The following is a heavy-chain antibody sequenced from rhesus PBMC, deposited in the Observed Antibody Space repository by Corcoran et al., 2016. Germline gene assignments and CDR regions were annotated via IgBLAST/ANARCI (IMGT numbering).Heavy chain of an antibody. J-gene: IGHJ4*01. CDR2: ICGCGGTT. V-gene: IGHV4S6*01. CDR1: GASISSNY. CDR3: ARETYYYDSGYHLDY. D-gene: IGHD3-28*01. Sequence: QVQLQESGPGLVKPSETLPLTCAVSGASISSNYWSWIRQPPGQGLEGIGYICGCGGTTTYNPSLKSRVTIAKDTSKNQFSLKLSSVTAADTAVYYCARETYYYDSGYHLDYWGQGVLVTVSS.